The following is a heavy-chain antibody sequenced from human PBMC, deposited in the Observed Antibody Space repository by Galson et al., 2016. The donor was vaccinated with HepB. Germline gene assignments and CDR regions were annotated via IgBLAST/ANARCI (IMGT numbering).Heavy chain of an antibody. CDR3: ARTGGIVVAGALDF. Sequence: SLRLSCAASGFSFGSYAMHWVRQAPGKGLDWVAVIWYDGSKENYADSVKGRFIISRDNSRNTLYLQMNSLRPEDTAIYYCARTGGIVVAGALDFWGQGTLVTVSS. CDR1: GFSFGSYA. J-gene: IGHJ4*02. V-gene: IGHV3-33*01. CDR2: IWYDGSKE. D-gene: IGHD6-19*01.